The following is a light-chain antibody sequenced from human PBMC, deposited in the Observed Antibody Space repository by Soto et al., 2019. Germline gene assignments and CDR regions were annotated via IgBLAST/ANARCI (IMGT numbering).Light chain of an antibody. CDR1: QSISSY. CDR3: QQYNSYWRT. V-gene: IGKV1-5*01. J-gene: IGKJ1*01. CDR2: AAS. Sequence: DMQMTQSPSSLSASVGDRVTITFRASQSISSYLNWYQQKPGKAPKLLIYAASSLQSGVPSRFSGSGSGTEFTLTISSLQPDDFATYYCQQYNSYWRTFGQGTKVAIK.